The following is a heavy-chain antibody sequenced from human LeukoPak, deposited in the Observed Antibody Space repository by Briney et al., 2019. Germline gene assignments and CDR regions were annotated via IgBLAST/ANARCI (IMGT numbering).Heavy chain of an antibody. V-gene: IGHV4-39*07. CDR3: AKTYDSSGYYKQKDYWYFDL. Sequence: SETLSLTCTVSGGSISSSSYCWGWIRQPPGKGLEWIGSIYYSGSTYYNPSLKSRVTISVDTSKNQFSLKLSSVTAADTAVYYCAKTYDSSGYYKQKDYWYFDLWGRGTLVTVSS. CDR2: IYYSGST. J-gene: IGHJ2*01. D-gene: IGHD3-22*01. CDR1: GGSISSSSYC.